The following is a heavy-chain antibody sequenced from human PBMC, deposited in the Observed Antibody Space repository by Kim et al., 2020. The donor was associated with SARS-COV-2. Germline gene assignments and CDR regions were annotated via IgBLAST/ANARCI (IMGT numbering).Heavy chain of an antibody. J-gene: IGHJ4*02. D-gene: IGHD3-10*01. V-gene: IGHV4-34*01. CDR2: INHSGRT. CDR3: ATRLSNTSGWGSHYCDF. Sequence: GGSFSGYYWSWIRQPPGKGLEWIGEINHSGRTNYNPSLKSRVTISVDTSKNQFSLKLTSVTAADAALYFCATRLSNTSGWGSHYCDFWGQVILVTVSS. CDR1: GGSFSGYY.